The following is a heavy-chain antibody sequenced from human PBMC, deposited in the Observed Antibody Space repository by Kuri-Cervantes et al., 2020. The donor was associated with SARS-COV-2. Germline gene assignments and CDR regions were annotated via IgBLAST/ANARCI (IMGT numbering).Heavy chain of an antibody. CDR3: ARYTRYSSSWYGAYYYYYGMDV. D-gene: IGHD6-13*01. CDR2: IIPIFGTA. CDR1: GGTFSSYA. V-gene: IGHV1-69*13. Sequence: SVKVSCKASGGTFSSYAISWVRQAPGQGLEWMGGIIPIFGTANYAQKFQGRVTITADESTSTAYMELSSLRSDDTAVYYCARYTRYSSSWYGAYYYYYGMDVWGQGTTVTVSS. J-gene: IGHJ6*02.